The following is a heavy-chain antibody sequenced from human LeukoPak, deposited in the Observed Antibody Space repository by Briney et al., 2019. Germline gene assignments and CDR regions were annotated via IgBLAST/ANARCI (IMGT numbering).Heavy chain of an antibody. J-gene: IGHJ4*02. CDR3: ARDPHGDYYFDY. CDR2: INAGNGNT. D-gene: IGHD4-17*01. V-gene: IGHV1-3*01. CDR1: GYTFTSYA. Sequence: ASVKASCKASGYTFTSYAMHWVRQAPGQRLGWMGWINAGNGNTKYSQKFQGRVTITRDTSASTAYMELSSLRSEDTAVYYCARDPHGDYYFDYWGQGTLVTVSS.